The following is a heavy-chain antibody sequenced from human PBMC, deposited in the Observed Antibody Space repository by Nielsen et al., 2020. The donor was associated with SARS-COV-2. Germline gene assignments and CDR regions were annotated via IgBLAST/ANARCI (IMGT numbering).Heavy chain of an antibody. D-gene: IGHD5-18*01. CDR3: ATPRGYSYGPFDY. V-gene: IGHV3-20*04. CDR2: LNWNGDST. Sequence: GESLKISCAASGFSVSSDYMSWVRQGPGEGLEWVSGLNWNGDSTGYADSVKGRFTISRGNAKNSLYLQMNSLRAEDTALYYCATPRGYSYGPFDYWGQGTLVTVTS. J-gene: IGHJ4*02. CDR1: GFSVSSDY.